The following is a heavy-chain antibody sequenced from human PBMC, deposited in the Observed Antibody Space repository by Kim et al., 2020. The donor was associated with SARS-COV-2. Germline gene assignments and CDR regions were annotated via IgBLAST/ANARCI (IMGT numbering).Heavy chain of an antibody. D-gene: IGHD2-15*01. J-gene: IGHJ5*02. Sequence: SETLSLTCTVSGGSISSYYWSWIRQPPGKGLEWIGYIYYSGSTNYNPSLKSRVTISVDTSKNQFSLKLSSVTAADTAVYYCARSYCSGGSCYFGKINWFDPWGQGTLVTVSS. V-gene: IGHV4-59*01. CDR2: IYYSGST. CDR1: GGSISSYY. CDR3: ARSYCSGGSCYFGKINWFDP.